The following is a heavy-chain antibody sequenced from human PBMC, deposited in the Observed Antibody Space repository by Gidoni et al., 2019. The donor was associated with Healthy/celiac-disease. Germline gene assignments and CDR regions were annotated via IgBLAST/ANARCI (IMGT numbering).Heavy chain of an antibody. J-gene: IGHJ4*02. CDR3: AREGVGSSWFDY. CDR2: IKQDGSEK. CDR1: GFTFRSYW. V-gene: IGHV3-7*01. D-gene: IGHD6-13*01. Sequence: EVQLVESGGGLVQPGGSLRLSCAASGFTFRSYWMSWVRQAPGKGLEWVANIKQDGSEKYYVDSVKGRFTISRDNAKNSLYLQMNSLRAEDTAVYYCAREGVGSSWFDYWGQGTLVTVSS.